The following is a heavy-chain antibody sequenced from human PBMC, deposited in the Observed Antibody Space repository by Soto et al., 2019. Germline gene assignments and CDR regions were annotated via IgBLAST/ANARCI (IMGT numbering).Heavy chain of an antibody. J-gene: IGHJ4*02. CDR3: ASLVAGYSYGHFDY. V-gene: IGHV4-31*03. D-gene: IGHD5-18*01. Sequence: PSETLSLTCTVSGGSISSGGYYWSWIRQHPGKGLEWIGYIYYSGSTYYNPSLKSRVTISVDTSKTQFSLKLSSVTAADTAVYYCASLVAGYSYGHFDYWGQGTLVTVSS. CDR1: GGSISSGGYY. CDR2: IYYSGST.